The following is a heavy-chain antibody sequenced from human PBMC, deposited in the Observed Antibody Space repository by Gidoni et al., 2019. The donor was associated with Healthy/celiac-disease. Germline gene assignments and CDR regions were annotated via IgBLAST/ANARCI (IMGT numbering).Heavy chain of an antibody. CDR2: INHSGRT. V-gene: IGHV4-34*01. CDR1: GGSFSGYY. Sequence: QVQLQQWGAGLSKPSETLHLTCAVYGGSFSGYYWSWIRQPPGKGLEWIGEINHSGRTNYNPSLKSRVTISVDTSKNQFSLKLSSVTAADTAVYYCARVKRYCRSTSSCYRYYYYMDVWGKGTTVTVSS. J-gene: IGHJ6*03. CDR3: ARVKRYCRSTSSCYRYYYYMDV. D-gene: IGHD2-2*01.